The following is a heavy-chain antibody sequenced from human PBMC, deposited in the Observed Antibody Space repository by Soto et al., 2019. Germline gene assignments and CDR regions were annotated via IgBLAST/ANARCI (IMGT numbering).Heavy chain of an antibody. CDR3: TQDDPIYRY. J-gene: IGHJ4*02. V-gene: IGHV3-15*01. Sequence: EVQVVESGGGLVRPGGSLRLSCAASGFIFSNAWMSWVRQAPGKGLEWVGRIKSKSNGGTTDYAAPVRGRFSISRDDSKNTIYLQMNSLKTEDTAVYYCTQDDPIYRYWVQRSLVAVST. CDR2: IKSKSNGGTT. CDR1: GFIFSNAW. D-gene: IGHD5-12*01.